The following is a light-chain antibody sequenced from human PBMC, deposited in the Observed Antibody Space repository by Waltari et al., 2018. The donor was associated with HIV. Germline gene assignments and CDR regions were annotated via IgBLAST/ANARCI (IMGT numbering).Light chain of an antibody. Sequence: QPVLTQPPSASGTPGQNVTIPCSGNTSNIGTDLVNWYPQFPGAAPKLLIYSNNQRPSGVPARFSGSKSGTSASLAISGLQSEDEADYFCAAWDDTLNGLFGGGTKLTVL. V-gene: IGLV1-44*01. CDR1: TSNIGTDL. CDR3: AAWDDTLNGL. J-gene: IGLJ2*01. CDR2: SNN.